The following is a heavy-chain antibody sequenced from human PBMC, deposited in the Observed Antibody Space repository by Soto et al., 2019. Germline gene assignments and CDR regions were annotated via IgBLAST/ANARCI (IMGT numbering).Heavy chain of an antibody. J-gene: IGHJ6*02. CDR1: GDSVSSNSAA. CDR3: ARDYEWELLGGDYYYGMDV. D-gene: IGHD1-26*01. Sequence: PSQTLSLTCAISGDSVSSNSAAWNWIRQSPSRGLEWLGRTYYRSKWYNDYAVSVKSRITINPDTSKNQFSLQLNSVTPEDTAVYYCARDYEWELLGGDYYYGMDVWGQGTTVTVSS. V-gene: IGHV6-1*01. CDR2: TYYRSKWYN.